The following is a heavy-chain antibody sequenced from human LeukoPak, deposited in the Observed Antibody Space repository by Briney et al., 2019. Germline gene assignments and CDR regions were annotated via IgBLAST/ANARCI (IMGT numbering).Heavy chain of an antibody. CDR1: GGSISSFY. J-gene: IGHJ1*01. V-gene: IGHV4-59*13. D-gene: IGHD6-19*01. CDR2: MYYGGSP. Sequence: SETLSLTCTASGGSISSFYWSWIRQPPGKGLEWVGYMYYGGSPNYNPSLKSRVITSLDTSKNQFSLKLNSVTTADTAVYYCVTGRYSDGWYAHWSQGILVSVYS. CDR3: VTGRYSDGWYAH.